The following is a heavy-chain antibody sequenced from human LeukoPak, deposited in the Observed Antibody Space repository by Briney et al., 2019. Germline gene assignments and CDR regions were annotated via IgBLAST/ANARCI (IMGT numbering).Heavy chain of an antibody. Sequence: SETLSLTCSVSGYSISYGYFWAWIRQPPGKGLEWIGSVYHSGSTHYTPSFKSRVTISLDTSKNHFSLKLTSVTAADTAVYFCASLTRDGYHFEWWGRGTLVTVSS. CDR1: GYSISYGYF. D-gene: IGHD6-13*01. V-gene: IGHV4-38-2*02. J-gene: IGHJ4*02. CDR2: VYHSGST. CDR3: ASLTRDGYHFEW.